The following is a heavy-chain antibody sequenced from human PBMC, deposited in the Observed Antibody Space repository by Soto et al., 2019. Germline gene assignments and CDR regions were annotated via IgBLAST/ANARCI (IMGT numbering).Heavy chain of an antibody. D-gene: IGHD2-15*01. CDR3: ARTGDRGGDYFQH. Sequence: QVQLVQSGAEVKKPGSSVKVSCKASGGTFSSYAISWVRQAPGQGLEWMGGIIPIFGTANYAQKFQGRVTIPADEPTSTAYMELSSLISEDTAVYYCARTGDRGGDYFQHWGQGTLVTVSS. CDR2: IIPIFGTA. CDR1: GGTFSSYA. V-gene: IGHV1-69*12. J-gene: IGHJ1*01.